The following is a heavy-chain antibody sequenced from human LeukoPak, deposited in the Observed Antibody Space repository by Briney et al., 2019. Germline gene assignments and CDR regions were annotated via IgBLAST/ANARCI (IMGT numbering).Heavy chain of an antibody. J-gene: IGHJ4*02. CDR1: GGSISSSSYY. CDR2: IYYSGST. D-gene: IGHD2-2*01. V-gene: IGHV4-39*01. CDR3: ARNDIVVVPAAIRPFDY. Sequence: SETLSLTCTVSGGSISSSSYYWGWIRQPPGTGLEWIGSIYYSGSTYYNPSLKSRVTISVDTSKNQFSLKLSSVTAADTAVYYCARNDIVVVPAAIRPFDYWGQGTLVTVSS.